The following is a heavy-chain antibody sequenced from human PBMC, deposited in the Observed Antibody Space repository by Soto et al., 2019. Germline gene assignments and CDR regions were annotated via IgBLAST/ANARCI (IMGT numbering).Heavy chain of an antibody. CDR3: ARHGASITGIRSAFDS. CDR1: GGSISSYY. J-gene: IGHJ3*02. Sequence: SETLSLTCTVSGGSISSYYWSWIRQPPGKGLEWIGYIYYSGSTNYNPSLQSRVTISVDTSKNQFSLKLSSVTAADTAVYYCARHGASITGIRSAFDSWGQGPMVTVSS. V-gene: IGHV4-59*08. CDR2: IYYSGST. D-gene: IGHD1-20*01.